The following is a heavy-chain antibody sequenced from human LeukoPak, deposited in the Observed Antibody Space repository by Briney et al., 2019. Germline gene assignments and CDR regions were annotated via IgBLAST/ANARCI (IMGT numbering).Heavy chain of an antibody. J-gene: IGHJ4*02. CDR1: GFTFGDYA. CDR3: TTDGVGVEGATYDN. D-gene: IGHD1-26*01. V-gene: IGHV3-49*03. Sequence: GGSLRLSCTASGFTFGDYAMSWFRQAPGKGLEGVGFIRSKAYGGTTEYAASVKGRFTISRDDSKSIAYLQMNSLKTEDTAVYYCTTDGVGVEGATYDNWGQGTLVSVSS. CDR2: IRSKAYGGTT.